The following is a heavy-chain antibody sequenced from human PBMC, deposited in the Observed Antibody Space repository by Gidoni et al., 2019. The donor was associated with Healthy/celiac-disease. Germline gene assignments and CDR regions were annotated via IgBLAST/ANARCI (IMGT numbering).Heavy chain of an antibody. CDR2: IWYDGSNK. CDR1: GFTFSSYG. V-gene: IGHV3-33*01. Sequence: QVQLVESGGGVVQPGRSLRLYCAASGFTFSSYGMHWVRQAPGKGLEWVAVIWYDGSNKYYADSVKGRFTISRDNCKNTLYLQMNSLRAEDTAVYYCARDAHYYDSSGYFCDWGQGTLVTVSS. J-gene: IGHJ4*02. CDR3: ARDAHYYDSSGYFCD. D-gene: IGHD3-22*01.